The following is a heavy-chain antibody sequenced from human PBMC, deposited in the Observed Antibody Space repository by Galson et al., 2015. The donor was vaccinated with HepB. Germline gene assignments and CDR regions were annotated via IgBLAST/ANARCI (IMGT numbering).Heavy chain of an antibody. V-gene: IGHV1-69*13. CDR2: VTPIFGTP. Sequence: SVKVSCKASGGTFSRYAISWVRQAPGQGLEWMGGVTPIFGTPNYAQKFQGRVMITADESTSTAYMELSSLRSEDTAVYYCARAQNYDSSGYQDYWGQGTLVTVSS. CDR3: ARAQNYDSSGYQDY. J-gene: IGHJ4*02. D-gene: IGHD3-22*01. CDR1: GGTFSRYA.